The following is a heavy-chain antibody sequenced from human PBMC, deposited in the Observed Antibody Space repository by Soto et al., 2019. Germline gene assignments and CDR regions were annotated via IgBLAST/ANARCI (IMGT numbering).Heavy chain of an antibody. D-gene: IGHD1-26*01. J-gene: IGHJ5*02. Sequence: QVQLVQSGAEVKKPGASVKVSCKASGYTFINYGISWVRQAPGQGLEWMGWINTYNGNTNYAKKVQGRVTMTTDTSTRTAYMELRSLRSDDTAVDHCPRDTVGPELFDHCGQGTLVTVSS. V-gene: IGHV1-18*01. CDR2: INTYNGNT. CDR1: GYTFINYG. CDR3: PRDTVGPELFDH.